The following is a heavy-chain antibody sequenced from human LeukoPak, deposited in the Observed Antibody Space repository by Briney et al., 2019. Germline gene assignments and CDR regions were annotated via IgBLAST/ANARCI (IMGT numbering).Heavy chain of an antibody. CDR1: EYTLTGLS. V-gene: IGHV1-24*01. J-gene: IGHJ4*02. D-gene: IGHD2-15*01. CDR2: FDPEDVDT. CDR3: AKGVWGYCSGGSCYQGPRFDY. Sequence: GASVKVSCKVSEYTLTGLSVHWVRLAPGKGLEWMGGFDPEDVDTIYAQKFEGRVTMTEDTSTDTAYLELSSLRSEDTAVYYCAKGVWGYCSGGSCYQGPRFDYWGQGTLVTVSS.